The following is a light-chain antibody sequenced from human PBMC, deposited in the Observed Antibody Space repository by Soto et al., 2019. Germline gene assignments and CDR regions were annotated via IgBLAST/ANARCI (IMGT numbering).Light chain of an antibody. CDR3: QQYNNYATWT. V-gene: IGKV1-5*01. J-gene: IGKJ1*01. CDR2: DAS. CDR1: QSISVW. Sequence: DIQMTQSPSTLSASLLDRVTITCXSSQSISVWLAWYQQKPGKAPKVLIWDASSLQRGVPSRLSGSGSGTEFTLTISSLQPDDFATYYCQQYNNYATWTFGQGTKVDIK.